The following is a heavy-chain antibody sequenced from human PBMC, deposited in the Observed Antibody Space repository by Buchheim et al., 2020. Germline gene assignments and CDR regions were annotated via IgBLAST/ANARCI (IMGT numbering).Heavy chain of an antibody. CDR3: ARASGAVPGGAGGGIDY. J-gene: IGHJ4*02. Sequence: EVQLVESGGGLVKTGGSLRLSCAASGFTFSNYSMNWVRQAPGKGLEWVSSISSSSSYIYYADSLKGRFTLSRDNAKNSLYLQMNSLRAEDTAVYYCARASGAVPGGAGGGIDYWGQGTL. CDR2: ISSSSSYI. CDR1: GFTFSNYS. D-gene: IGHD2-8*02. V-gene: IGHV3-21*03.